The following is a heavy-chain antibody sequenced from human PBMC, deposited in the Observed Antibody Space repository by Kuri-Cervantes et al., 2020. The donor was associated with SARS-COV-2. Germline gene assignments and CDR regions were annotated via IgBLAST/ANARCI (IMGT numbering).Heavy chain of an antibody. CDR3: ARDLPTMDAFDI. CDR1: GGSFSGYY. Sequence: SQTLSLTCAVYGGSFSGYYWSWIRQPPGKGLEWIGEINHSGSTNYNPSLKSRVTISVDTSKNQFSLKLSSVTAADTAVYYCARDLPTMDAFDIWGQGTMVTVSS. V-gene: IGHV4-34*01. CDR2: INHSGST. J-gene: IGHJ3*02.